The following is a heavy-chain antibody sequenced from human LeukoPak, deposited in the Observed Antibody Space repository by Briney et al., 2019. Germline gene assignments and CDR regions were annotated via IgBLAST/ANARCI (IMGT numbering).Heavy chain of an antibody. Sequence: SSETLSLTCAVYGGSFSGYYWSWIRQPPGKGLEWIGYIYYSGSTNYNPSLKSRVTISVDTSKNQFSLKLSSVTAADTAVYYCARDGGQFDILTGYYYYYGMDVWGQGTTVTVSS. CDR2: IYYSGST. D-gene: IGHD3-9*01. J-gene: IGHJ6*02. CDR1: GGSFSGYY. V-gene: IGHV4-59*01. CDR3: ARDGGQFDILTGYYYYYGMDV.